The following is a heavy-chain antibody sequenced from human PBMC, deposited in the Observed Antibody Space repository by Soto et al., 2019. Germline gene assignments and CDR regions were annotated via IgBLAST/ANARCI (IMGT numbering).Heavy chain of an antibody. D-gene: IGHD2-15*01. CDR1: GFTFSDYY. V-gene: IGHV3-11*01. Sequence: GGSLRLSCAASGFTFSDYYMSWIRQAPGKGLEWVSYISSSGSTIYYADSVKGLFTISRDNAKNSLYLQMNSLRAEDTAVYYCARDLGRVRPPGSKATPYYYGMDVWGQGTTVTVSS. CDR2: ISSSGSTI. J-gene: IGHJ6*02. CDR3: ARDLGRVRPPGSKATPYYYGMDV.